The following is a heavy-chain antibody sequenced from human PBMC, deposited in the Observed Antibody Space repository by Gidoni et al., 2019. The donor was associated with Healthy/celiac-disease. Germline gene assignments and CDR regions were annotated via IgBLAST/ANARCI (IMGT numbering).Heavy chain of an antibody. CDR2: IYWDDDK. CDR1: GFSLSTSGVG. V-gene: IGHV2-5*02. D-gene: IGHD3-9*01. Sequence: QITLKESGPTLVKPTQTLTLTCTFSGFSLSTSGVGVGWIRQPPGKALEWLALIYWDDDKRYSPSLKSRLTITKDTSKNQVVLTMTNMDPVDTATYYCAHRERGYDILTGWAPEYYFDYWGQGTLVTVSS. CDR3: AHRERGYDILTGWAPEYYFDY. J-gene: IGHJ4*02.